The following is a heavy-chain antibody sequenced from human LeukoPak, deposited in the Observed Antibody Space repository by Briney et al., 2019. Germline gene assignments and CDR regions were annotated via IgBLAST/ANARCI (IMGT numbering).Heavy chain of an antibody. V-gene: IGHV3-23*01. J-gene: IGHJ4*02. CDR2: ISGSGGST. Sequence: GGSLRLSCAASGFTFSSYSMNWVRQAPGKGLEWVSAISGSGGSTYYADSVKGRFTISRDNPKNTLYLQMNSLRAEDTAVYYCAKGTVGVADYWGQGTLVTVSS. CDR3: AKGTVGVADY. CDR1: GFTFSSYS. D-gene: IGHD1-26*01.